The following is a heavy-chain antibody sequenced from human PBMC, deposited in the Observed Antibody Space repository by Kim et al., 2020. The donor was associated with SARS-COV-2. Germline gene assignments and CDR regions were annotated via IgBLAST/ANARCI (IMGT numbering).Heavy chain of an antibody. V-gene: IGHV4-39*01. J-gene: IGHJ2*01. CDR2: IYYSGST. Sequence: SETLSLTCTVSGGSISSSSYYWGWIRQPPGKGLEWIGSIYYSGSTYYNPSLKSRVTISVDTSKNQFSLKLSSVTAADTAVYYCARHDHSFYQLYRPFDLWGRGTLVTVSS. CDR3: ARHDHSFYQLYRPFDL. CDR1: GGSISSSSYY. D-gene: IGHD2-2*01.